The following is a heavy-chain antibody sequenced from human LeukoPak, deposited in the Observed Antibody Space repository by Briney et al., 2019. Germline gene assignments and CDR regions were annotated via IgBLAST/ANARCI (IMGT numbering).Heavy chain of an antibody. Sequence: SETLSLTCTVSGGSISSGGYYWSWIRQHPGKGLEWIGYIYYSGSTYYNPSLKSRVTISVDTSKNQFSLKLSSVTAADTAVYYCARGSGVVPFGGYYYYYYMDVWGKGTTVTVSS. CDR1: GGSISSGGYY. CDR3: ARGSGVVPFGGYYYYYYMDV. D-gene: IGHD2-15*01. CDR2: IYYSGST. V-gene: IGHV4-31*03. J-gene: IGHJ6*03.